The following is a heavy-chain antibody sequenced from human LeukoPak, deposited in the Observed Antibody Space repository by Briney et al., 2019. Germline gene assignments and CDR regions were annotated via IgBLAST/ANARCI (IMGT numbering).Heavy chain of an antibody. D-gene: IGHD1-14*01. J-gene: IGHJ6*03. Sequence: GGSLRLSCAASGFTFSSYAMSWVRQAPGKGLERVSAISGSADSTYYADSVKGRFTISRDNSKNTLYLQVNSLRAEDTAVYYCAKPLPRYYYYYMDVWGKGTTVTVSS. CDR2: ISGSADST. V-gene: IGHV3-23*01. CDR3: AKPLPRYYYYYMDV. CDR1: GFTFSSYA.